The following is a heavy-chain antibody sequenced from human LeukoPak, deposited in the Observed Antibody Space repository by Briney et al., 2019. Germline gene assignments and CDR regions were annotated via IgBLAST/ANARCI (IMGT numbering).Heavy chain of an antibody. V-gene: IGHV4-38-2*02. CDR1: GYSISSGYY. CDR2: INHSGST. CDR3: ARLGIWATPHAFDI. D-gene: IGHD2-15*01. Sequence: SETLSLTCTVSGYSISSGYYWGWIRQPPGKGLEWIGEINHSGSTNYNPSLKSRVTISVDTPKNQFSLKLSSVTAADTAVYYCARLGIWATPHAFDIWGQGTMVTVSS. J-gene: IGHJ3*02.